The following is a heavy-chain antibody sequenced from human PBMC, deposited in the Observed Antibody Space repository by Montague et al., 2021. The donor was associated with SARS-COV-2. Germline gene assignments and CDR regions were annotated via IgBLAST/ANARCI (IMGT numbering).Heavy chain of an antibody. CDR2: IYTTGSS. Sequence: SETLSLTCAVSAGFIRDYYWSWIRQPAGKGLEWIGRIYTTGSSDYSPSXQSRVTMSVDTSKNQVSLRLMSVTAADTALYYCARERSYLYWYFDLWGRGTLVTVSS. J-gene: IGHJ2*01. CDR3: ARERSYLYWYFDL. CDR1: AGFIRDYY. V-gene: IGHV4-4*07.